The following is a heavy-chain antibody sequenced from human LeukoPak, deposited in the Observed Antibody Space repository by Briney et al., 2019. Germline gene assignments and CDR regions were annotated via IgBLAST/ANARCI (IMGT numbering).Heavy chain of an antibody. V-gene: IGHV4-31*03. CDR2: IYYSGST. Sequence: SQTLSLTCTVSGGSISSGGYYWSWIRQHPGKGLEWIGYIYYSGSTYYNPSLKSRVTISVDTSKNQFSLKLSSVTAADTAVYYCARGFHYDILTGSLDYWGQGTLVTVSS. D-gene: IGHD3-9*01. CDR1: GGSISSGGYY. J-gene: IGHJ4*02. CDR3: ARGFHYDILTGSLDY.